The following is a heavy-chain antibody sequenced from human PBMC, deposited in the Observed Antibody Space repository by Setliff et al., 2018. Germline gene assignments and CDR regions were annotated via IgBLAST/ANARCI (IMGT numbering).Heavy chain of an antibody. D-gene: IGHD3-3*01. CDR3: AREFTRYYNFWSAHRYYMDV. CDR1: GYTFTSYA. J-gene: IGHJ6*03. CDR2: INAGNGNT. V-gene: IGHV1-3*01. Sequence: ASVKVSCKASGYTFTSYAMHWVRQAPGQRLAWMGWINAGNGNTKYSQKFQGRVTITRDTSASTAYMELSSLRSEDTAVYYCAREFTRYYNFWSAHRYYMDVWGKGTTVTVSS.